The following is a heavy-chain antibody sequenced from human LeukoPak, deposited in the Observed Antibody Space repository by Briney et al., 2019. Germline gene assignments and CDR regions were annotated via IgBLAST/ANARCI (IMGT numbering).Heavy chain of an antibody. CDR2: ISYDGSNK. V-gene: IGHV3-30*18. D-gene: IGHD6-19*01. J-gene: IGHJ3*02. Sequence: GGSLRFSCAASGFTFSSYGMHWVRQAPGKGLEWVAVISYDGSNKYYADSVKGRFTISRDNSKNTLYLQMNSLRAEDTAVYYCAKDLGGAVAGITFDIWGQGTMVTVSS. CDR1: GFTFSSYG. CDR3: AKDLGGAVAGITFDI.